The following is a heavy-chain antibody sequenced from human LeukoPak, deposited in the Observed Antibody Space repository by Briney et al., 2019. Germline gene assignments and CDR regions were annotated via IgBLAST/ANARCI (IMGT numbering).Heavy chain of an antibody. V-gene: IGHV3-53*01. D-gene: IGHD1-14*01. J-gene: IGHJ4*02. CDR2: IYSDGST. CDR1: GFTFSSYW. Sequence: GSLRLSCAASGFTFSSYWMHWVRQPPGKGLEWVSGIYSDGSTHYADSVKGRFSISRDNSKNTVYLQMDSLRAEDTAVYYCTRDPTDSYNTDYWGQGTLVTVSS. CDR3: TRDPTDSYNTDY.